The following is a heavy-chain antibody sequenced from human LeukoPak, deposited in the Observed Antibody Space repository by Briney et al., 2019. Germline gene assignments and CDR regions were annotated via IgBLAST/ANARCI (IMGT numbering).Heavy chain of an antibody. J-gene: IGHJ4*02. CDR2: FNAGNGNT. D-gene: IGHD3-22*01. V-gene: IGHV1-3*01. CDR1: GYTFTSYA. Sequence: ASVKVSCKASGYTFTSYAMHWVRQAPGQRLEWMGWFNAGNGNTKYSQKFQGRVTITRDTSASTAYMELSSLRSEDTAVYYCARAHSKWFHFDYWGQGTLVTVSS. CDR3: ARAHSKWFHFDY.